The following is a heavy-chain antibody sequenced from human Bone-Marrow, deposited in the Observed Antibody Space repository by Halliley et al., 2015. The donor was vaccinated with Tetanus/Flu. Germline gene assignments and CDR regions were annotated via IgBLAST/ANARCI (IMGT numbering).Heavy chain of an antibody. CDR2: IYPGNSHT. CDR1: GYSFGGYY. CDR3: ARFGGPSFSNPYFAY. D-gene: IGHD3-3*01. J-gene: IGHJ4*02. V-gene: IGHV5-51*01. Sequence: QLVQSGAEVKKPGESLKISCVGSGYSFGGYYIAWVRQMPGKGLEWLGFIYPGNSHTVYSPSFRGQIAISADESIATASLQWSSLKAPDTAMYYCARFGGPSFSNPYFAYWGQGTLVPVSS.